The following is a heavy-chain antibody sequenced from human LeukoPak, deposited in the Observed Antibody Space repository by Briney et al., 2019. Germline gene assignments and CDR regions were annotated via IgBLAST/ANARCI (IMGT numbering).Heavy chain of an antibody. Sequence: PSQTLSLTCTVSGGSISSGSYYWSWIRQPAGKGLEWIGRIYTSGSTNYNPSLKSRVTISVDTSKNQFSLKLSSVTAADTDVYYCARDYYDSSGYPAGDYWGQGSLVTVSS. D-gene: IGHD3-22*01. V-gene: IGHV4-61*02. CDR2: IYTSGST. CDR3: ARDYYDSSGYPAGDY. CDR1: GGSISSGSYY. J-gene: IGHJ4*02.